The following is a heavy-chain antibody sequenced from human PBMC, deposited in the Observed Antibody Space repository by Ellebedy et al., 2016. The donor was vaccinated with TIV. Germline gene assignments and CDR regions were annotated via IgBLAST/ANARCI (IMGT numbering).Heavy chain of an antibody. V-gene: IGHV3-33*01. Sequence: GESLKISCAASGFTFSSYGMHWVRQAPGKGLEWVAVIWYDGSNKYYADSVKGRFTISRDNSKNTLYLQMNSLRAEDTAVYYCARDQPGYTTRFYYGMDVWGQGTTVTVSS. CDR1: GFTFSSYG. D-gene: IGHD5-24*01. J-gene: IGHJ6*02. CDR3: ARDQPGYTTRFYYGMDV. CDR2: IWYDGSNK.